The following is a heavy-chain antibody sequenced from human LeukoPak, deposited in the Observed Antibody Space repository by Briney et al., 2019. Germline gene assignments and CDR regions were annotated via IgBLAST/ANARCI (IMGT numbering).Heavy chain of an antibody. Sequence: GGSLRLSCAASGFTFDDYGMSWVRQAPGKGLEWVSYISSSSSTIYYADSVKGRFTISRDNAKNSLYLQMNSLRAEDTAVYYCARVFVGRRGYFDYWGQGTLVTVSS. D-gene: IGHD3-9*01. CDR3: ARVFVGRRGYFDY. CDR2: ISSSSSTI. V-gene: IGHV3-48*01. J-gene: IGHJ4*02. CDR1: GFTFDDYG.